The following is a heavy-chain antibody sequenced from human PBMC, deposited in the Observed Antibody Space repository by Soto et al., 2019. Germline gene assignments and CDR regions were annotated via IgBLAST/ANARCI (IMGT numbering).Heavy chain of an antibody. D-gene: IGHD3-22*01. V-gene: IGHV5-10-1*01. Sequence: GESLKISCKGSGYSFTSYWISWVRQMPGKGLEWMGRIDPSDSYTNYSPSFQGHVTISADKSISTAYLQWSSLKASDTAMYYCARLPNYDSSGYYHGNAFDIWGQGTMVTVSS. CDR2: IDPSDSYT. CDR3: ARLPNYDSSGYYHGNAFDI. CDR1: GYSFTSYW. J-gene: IGHJ3*02.